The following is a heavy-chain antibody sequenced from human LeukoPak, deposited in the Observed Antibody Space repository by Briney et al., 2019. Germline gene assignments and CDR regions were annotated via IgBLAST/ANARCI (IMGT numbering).Heavy chain of an antibody. V-gene: IGHV3-30*18. CDR2: ISYDGSDK. CDR1: GFIFTSYA. J-gene: IGHJ4*02. CDR3: PKDRAPLQRIPGPRHPFDS. Sequence: PGRSLRLSCAASGFIFTSYAMHWVRQAPGKRLEWAALISYDGSDKYYADSVKGPFTISRENSTPTLYLQMSSLRAEATAVYYCPKDRAPLQRIPGPRHPFDSWGQGILVSVSS. D-gene: IGHD6-6*01.